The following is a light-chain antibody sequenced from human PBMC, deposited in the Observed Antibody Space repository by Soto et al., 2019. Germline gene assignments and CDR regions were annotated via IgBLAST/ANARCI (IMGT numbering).Light chain of an antibody. Sequence: QSALTQPRSVSASPGQSVAISCTGTSSDVGGYDYVSWYQQHPGKAPKLMIYDVHKRPSGVPDRFSGSKSGNTASLTISGLQAEDEDDYYCCSFAGDPSVFGTGTQLTVL. CDR3: CSFAGDPSV. CDR1: SSDVGGYDY. V-gene: IGLV2-11*01. J-gene: IGLJ1*01. CDR2: DVH.